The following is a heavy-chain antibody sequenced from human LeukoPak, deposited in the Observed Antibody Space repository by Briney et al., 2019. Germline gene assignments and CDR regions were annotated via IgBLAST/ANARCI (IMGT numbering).Heavy chain of an antibody. V-gene: IGHV4-39*07. CDR2: IYYSGTT. CDR1: GGLISISTYY. CDR3: ARGRRSGPYYYYYMDV. Sequence: SETLSLTCTVSGGLISISTYYWGWIRQPPGKGLEWIGSIYYSGTTHYNPSLKSRVTIAVDTSKNQFSLKLISVTAADTAVYYCARGRRSGPYYYYYMDVWGKGTTVTISS. J-gene: IGHJ6*03.